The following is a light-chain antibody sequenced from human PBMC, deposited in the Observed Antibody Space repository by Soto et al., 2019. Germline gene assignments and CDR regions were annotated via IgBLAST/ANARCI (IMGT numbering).Light chain of an antibody. CDR1: QSVSSD. CDR3: QKYNNWPLT. CDR2: GAS. Sequence: EIVITQSPSTLSVSQGERATLSCRASQSVSSDLAWYQQKPGQAPRLLIYGASTRATGIPARFSGSGSGTEFTLTISSLQSEDFAVYYCQKYNNWPLTFGQGTRLEIK. J-gene: IGKJ5*01. V-gene: IGKV3-15*01.